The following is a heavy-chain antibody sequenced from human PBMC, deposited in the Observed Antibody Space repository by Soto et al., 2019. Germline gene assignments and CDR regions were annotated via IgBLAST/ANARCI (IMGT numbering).Heavy chain of an antibody. D-gene: IGHD6-13*01. J-gene: IGHJ6*03. CDR3: ARAGYSSSWYSFFYMDV. Sequence: GGSLRLSCAASGFTFSSYSMNWVRQAPGKGLEWVSYISSSSSTIYYADSVKGRFTISRDNAKNSLYLQMNSLRAEDTAVYYCARAGYSSSWYSFFYMDVWGKGTTVTVSS. CDR1: GFTFSSYS. CDR2: ISSSSSTI. V-gene: IGHV3-48*01.